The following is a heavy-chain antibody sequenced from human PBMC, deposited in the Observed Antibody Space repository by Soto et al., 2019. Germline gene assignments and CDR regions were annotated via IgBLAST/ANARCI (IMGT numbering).Heavy chain of an antibody. CDR2: INHSGST. J-gene: IGHJ6*02. CDR1: GGSFSGYY. Sequence: QVQLQQWGAGLLKPSETLSLTCAVYGGSFSGYYWSWIRQPPGKGLEWIGEINHSGSTNYNPSLKSRVTISVDTSKNQFSLKLSSVTAADTAVYYCARGSRAPLRGSGSYYHYYYGMDVWGQGTTVTVSS. V-gene: IGHV4-34*01. CDR3: ARGSRAPLRGSGSYYHYYYGMDV. D-gene: IGHD3-10*01.